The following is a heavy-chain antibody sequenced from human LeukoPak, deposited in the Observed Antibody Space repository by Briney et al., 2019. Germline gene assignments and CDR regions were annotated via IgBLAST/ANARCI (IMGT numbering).Heavy chain of an antibody. CDR3: ARDADYYDSSGYINDY. D-gene: IGHD3-22*01. Sequence: SETLSLTCAVYGGSFSGSYWSWIRQSPEKGLEWIGEINNSGSTNYNPSLKSRVTISVDTSKNQFSLKLSSVTAADTAVYYCARDADYYDSSGYINDYWGQGTPVTVSS. J-gene: IGHJ4*02. V-gene: IGHV4-34*01. CDR1: GGSFSGSY. CDR2: INNSGST.